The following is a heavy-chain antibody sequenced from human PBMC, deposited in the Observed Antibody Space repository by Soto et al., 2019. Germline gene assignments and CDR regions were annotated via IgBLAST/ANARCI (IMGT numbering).Heavy chain of an antibody. V-gene: IGHV4-39*01. CDR3: ARQRLNSYSPFDP. D-gene: IGHD2-21*01. Sequence: PSETLSLTCTVSGGSISSSSYYWGWIRQPPGKGLEWIGSIYYSGSTYYNPSLKSRVTISVDTSKNQFSLKLSSVTAADTAVYYCARQRLNSYSPFDPWGQGTLVTVSS. CDR2: IYYSGST. CDR1: GGSISSSSYY. J-gene: IGHJ5*02.